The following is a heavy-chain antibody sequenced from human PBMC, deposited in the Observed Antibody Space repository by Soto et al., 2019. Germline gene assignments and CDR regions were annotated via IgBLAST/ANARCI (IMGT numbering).Heavy chain of an antibody. CDR2: ISYDGSEK. V-gene: IGHV3-30-3*01. Sequence: QVHLVESGGRVVQPGTSLRLSCAGSGFAFNSYAIHWVRQAPGKGLEWVAVISYDGSEKYFADSVKGRFTISRDNSKNTIIRQMNSLRVEDTAVYYCARDLGGLRFWGLDYWGQGSLVAVSS. J-gene: IGHJ4*02. CDR3: ARDLGGLRFWGLDY. CDR1: GFAFNSYA. D-gene: IGHD3-16*01.